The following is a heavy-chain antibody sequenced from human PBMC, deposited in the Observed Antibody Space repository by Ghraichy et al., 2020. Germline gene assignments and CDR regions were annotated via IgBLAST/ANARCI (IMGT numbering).Heavy chain of an antibody. CDR1: GGSISSYY. CDR2: IYTSGST. Sequence: SETLSLTCTVSGGSISSYYWSWIRQPAGKGLEWIGRIYTSGSTNYNPSLKSRVTMSVDTSKNQFSLKLSSVTAADTAAYYCARVGLWFGELLPDGMDVWGQGTTVTVSS. J-gene: IGHJ6*02. CDR3: ARVGLWFGELLPDGMDV. D-gene: IGHD3-10*01. V-gene: IGHV4-4*07.